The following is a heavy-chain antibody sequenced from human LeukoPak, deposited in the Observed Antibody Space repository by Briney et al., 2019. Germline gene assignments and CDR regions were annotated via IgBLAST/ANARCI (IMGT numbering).Heavy chain of an antibody. D-gene: IGHD3/OR15-3a*01. CDR1: GSTFSSYS. CDR2: LSSSSSYI. Sequence: GGSLRLSCAASGSTFSSYSMNWVRQAPGKGREWVSSLSSSSSYIYYADSVKGRFTISRDNAKNSLYLQMNSLRVEDTPVYYCARVFSDFWTDYTFDYWGQGTLVTVSS. V-gene: IGHV3-21*01. CDR3: ARVFSDFWTDYTFDY. J-gene: IGHJ4*02.